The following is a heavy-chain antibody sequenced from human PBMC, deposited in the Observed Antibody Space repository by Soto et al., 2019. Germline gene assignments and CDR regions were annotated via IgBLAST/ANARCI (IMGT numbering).Heavy chain of an antibody. CDR1: GSSISSSSYY. D-gene: IGHD3-9*01. J-gene: IGHJ6*02. CDR3: ARHPSYYDILTGSWVYYYGMDV. V-gene: IGHV4-39*01. CDR2: IYYSGST. Sequence: SDTLSLTCTVPGSSISSSSYYWGWIRKPPGKGLEWIWSIYYSGSTYYNPSLKSRVTISVDTSKNQFSLKLSSVTAADTAVYYCARHPSYYDILTGSWVYYYGMDVWGQGTTVT.